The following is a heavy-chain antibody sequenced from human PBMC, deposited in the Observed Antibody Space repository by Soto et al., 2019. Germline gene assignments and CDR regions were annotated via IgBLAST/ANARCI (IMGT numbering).Heavy chain of an antibody. CDR3: ARGNATDSSGYYLYYFDY. CDR1: GGSFSGYY. Sequence: QVQLQQWGAGLLKPSETLSLTCAVYGGSFSGYYWSWIRQPPGKGLEWIGEINHNGSTNYNPSLKCRVTISVDTSKNQFSLKLSSVTAADTAVYYCARGNATDSSGYYLYYFDYWGQGTLVTVSS. CDR2: INHNGST. D-gene: IGHD3-22*01. J-gene: IGHJ4*02. V-gene: IGHV4-34*01.